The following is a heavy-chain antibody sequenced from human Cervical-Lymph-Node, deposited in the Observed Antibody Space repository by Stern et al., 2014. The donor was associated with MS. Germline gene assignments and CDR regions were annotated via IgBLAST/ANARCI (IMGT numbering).Heavy chain of an antibody. CDR3: ARLERSLDY. J-gene: IGHJ4*02. D-gene: IGHD1-1*01. V-gene: IGHV1-69*01. CDR2: IIPIFGTA. CDR1: GGTFSSYA. Sequence: VQLVESGVEGKKPRSSAKVSCAASGGTFSSYAISWVRQDPGQGLEWMGGIIPIFGTASCAQKFQGRVTITADESTSTAYMELSSLRSEDTAVYYCARLERSLDYWGQGTLVTVSS.